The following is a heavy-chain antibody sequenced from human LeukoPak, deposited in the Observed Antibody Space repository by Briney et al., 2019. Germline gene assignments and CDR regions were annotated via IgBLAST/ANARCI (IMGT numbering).Heavy chain of an antibody. J-gene: IGHJ5*02. V-gene: IGHV4-59*01. CDR1: GASISSYY. CDR2: IYYRGST. Sequence: PSETLSLTCTVSGASISSYYWSWIRQPPGKGLEWIGYIYYRGSTNYNPSLKSRVTMSVDTSKDQFSLKLTSVTAADTAVYHCARGGTSYYDSSGAPSNWFAPWGQGTLVIVSS. CDR3: ARGGTSYYDSSGAPSNWFAP. D-gene: IGHD3-22*01.